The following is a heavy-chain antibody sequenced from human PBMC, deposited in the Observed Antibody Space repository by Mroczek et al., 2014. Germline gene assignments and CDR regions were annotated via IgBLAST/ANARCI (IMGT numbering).Heavy chain of an antibody. Sequence: QVQLVQSGAEVKKPGASVKVSCKASGYTFSGYYIHWVRQAPGQGLEWMGWINPDSGGTKTAQTFQGRVTMTRDTSISTTYMELSRLISDDTAVYYCARGKPGSPVTYWGQGTLVTVSS. CDR2: INPDSGGT. V-gene: IGHV1-2*02. D-gene: IGHD1-26*01. J-gene: IGHJ4*02. CDR1: GYTFSGYY. CDR3: ARGKPGSPVTY.